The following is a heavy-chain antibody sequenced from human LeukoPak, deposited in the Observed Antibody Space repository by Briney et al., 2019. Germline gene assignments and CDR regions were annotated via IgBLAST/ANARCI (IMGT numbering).Heavy chain of an antibody. J-gene: IGHJ6*02. V-gene: IGHV4-59*01. CDR3: AREKLYCSGGSCYYGMDV. Sequence: PSETLSLTCTVSGGSISSYYWSWIRQPPGKGLEWIGYIYYSGSTNYNSSLKSRVTISVDTSKNQFSLKLSSVTAADTAVYYCAREKLYCSGGSCYYGMDVWGQGTTVTVSS. D-gene: IGHD2-15*01. CDR1: GGSISSYY. CDR2: IYYSGST.